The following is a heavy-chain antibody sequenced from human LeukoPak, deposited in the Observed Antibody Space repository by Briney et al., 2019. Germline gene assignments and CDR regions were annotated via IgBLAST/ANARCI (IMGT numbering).Heavy chain of an antibody. CDR1: GFTFSSYS. Sequence: PGGSLRLSCAASGFTFSSYSMNWVRQAPGKGLEWVSSISSSSSYIYYADSVKGRFTISRDNAKNSLYLQMNSLRAEDTAVYYCARGAVVPAAIRARIDYWGQGTLVTVSS. CDR2: ISSSSSYI. V-gene: IGHV3-21*01. J-gene: IGHJ4*02. D-gene: IGHD2-2*02. CDR3: ARGAVVPAAIRARIDY.